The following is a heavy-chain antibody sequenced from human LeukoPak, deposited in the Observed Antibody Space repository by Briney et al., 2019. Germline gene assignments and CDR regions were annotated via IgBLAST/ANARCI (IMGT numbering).Heavy chain of an antibody. CDR3: ARDGGYDSINWFDP. Sequence: ASVKVSCKASGYTFTGYYMHWVRQAPGQGLEWMGWINPNSGGTNYAQKFQGRVTMTRDTSISTAYMELSRLRFDDTAVYYCARDGGYDSINWFDPWGQGTLVTVSS. CDR1: GYTFTGYY. CDR2: INPNSGGT. V-gene: IGHV1-2*02. D-gene: IGHD3-22*01. J-gene: IGHJ5*02.